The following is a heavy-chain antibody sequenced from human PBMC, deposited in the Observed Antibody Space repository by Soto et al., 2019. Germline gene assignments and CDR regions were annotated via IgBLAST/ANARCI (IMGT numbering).Heavy chain of an antibody. J-gene: IGHJ6*03. CDR3: ARQGYYDFWSGYSDYYYYYYMDV. D-gene: IGHD3-3*01. Sequence: PSETLSLTCTVSGGSISSSSYYWGWIRQPPGKGLEWIGSIYYSGSTYYNPSLKSRVTISVDTSKNQFSLKLSSVTAADTAVYYCARQGYYDFWSGYSDYYYYYYMDVWGKGTTVTVSS. V-gene: IGHV4-39*01. CDR2: IYYSGST. CDR1: GGSISSSSYY.